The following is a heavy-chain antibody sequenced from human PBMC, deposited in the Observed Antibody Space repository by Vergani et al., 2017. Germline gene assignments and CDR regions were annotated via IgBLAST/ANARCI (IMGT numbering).Heavy chain of an antibody. CDR3: ARAFHGITGTPIDY. CDR2: ISGSGGST. J-gene: IGHJ4*02. CDR1: GFTFSSYS. V-gene: IGHV3-23*04. D-gene: IGHD1-7*01. Sequence: EVQLVESGGGLVKPGGSLRLTCAASGFTFSSYSMNWVRQAPGKGLEWVSAISGSGGSTYYADSVKGRFTISRDNSKNTLYLQMNSLRAEDTAVYYCARAFHGITGTPIDYWGQGTLVTVSS.